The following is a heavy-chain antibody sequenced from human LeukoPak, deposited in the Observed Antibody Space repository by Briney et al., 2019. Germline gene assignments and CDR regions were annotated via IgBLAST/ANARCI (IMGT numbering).Heavy chain of an antibody. CDR3: ARYITMIVRGGAFDI. V-gene: IGHV4-59*06. Sequence: SETLPLTCTVSGGSISSYYWSWIRQPAGKGLEWIGYIYYSGSTYYNPSLKSRVTISVDTSKNQFSLKLSSVTAADTAVYYCARYITMIVRGGAFDIWGQGTMVTVSS. D-gene: IGHD3-22*01. CDR1: GGSISSYY. J-gene: IGHJ3*02. CDR2: IYYSGST.